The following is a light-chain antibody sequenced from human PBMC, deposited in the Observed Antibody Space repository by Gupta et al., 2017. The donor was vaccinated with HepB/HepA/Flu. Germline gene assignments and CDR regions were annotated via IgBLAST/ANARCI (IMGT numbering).Light chain of an antibody. CDR2: ASS. Sequence: EVEMTQSPATLSVSPGERATLSCRASQSVATNVAWYQQKPGQAPRLLIYASSTRDAGVSARFSGSGSGTDFTLTISSLQLDDFPVYSCQENNDWPMCNFGQGTKLEIK. V-gene: IGKV3-15*01. CDR3: QENNDWPMCN. J-gene: IGKJ2*04. CDR1: QSVATN.